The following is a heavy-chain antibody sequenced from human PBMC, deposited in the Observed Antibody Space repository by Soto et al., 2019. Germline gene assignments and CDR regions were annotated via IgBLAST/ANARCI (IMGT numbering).Heavy chain of an antibody. D-gene: IGHD6-13*01. J-gene: IGHJ6*02. Sequence: SETLSLTCTVSGGSISSYYWSWIRQPPGKGLEWIGYIYYSGSTNYNPSLKSRVTISVDTSKNQFSLKLSSVTAADTAVYYCARAPYSSSWTGDYYYGMDVWGQGTTVTVSS. CDR3: ARAPYSSSWTGDYYYGMDV. V-gene: IGHV4-59*01. CDR1: GGSISSYY. CDR2: IYYSGST.